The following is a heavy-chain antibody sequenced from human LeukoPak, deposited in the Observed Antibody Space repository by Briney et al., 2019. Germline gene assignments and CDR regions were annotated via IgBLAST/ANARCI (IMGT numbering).Heavy chain of an antibody. CDR2: INHSGST. CDR1: GGSFSGYY. D-gene: IGHD3-3*01. J-gene: IGHJ3*02. CDR3: ARFHRDFWSGYAFDI. Sequence: SETLSLTCAVYGGSFSGYYWSWIRQPPGKGLEWIGEINHSGSTNYNPSLKSRVTISVDTSKNQFSLKLSSVTAADTAVYYCARFHRDFWSGYAFDIWGQGTMVTVSS. V-gene: IGHV4-34*01.